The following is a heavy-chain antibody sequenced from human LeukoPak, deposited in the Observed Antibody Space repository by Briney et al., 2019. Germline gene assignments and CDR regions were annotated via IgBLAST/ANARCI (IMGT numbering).Heavy chain of an antibody. V-gene: IGHV3-23*01. J-gene: IGHJ6*02. CDR2: TSGSGGTT. CDR1: GFSFIAHA. D-gene: IGHD3-3*01. CDR3: AKHQFGVLMHNYYGMDV. Sequence: GGSLRLSCAASGFSFIAHAMSWVRRAPGKGLEWVSTTSGSGGTTYYADSVKGRFTISRDNSKNTLYLQMSSLRAEDTAVYYCAKHQFGVLMHNYYGMDVWGQGTTVIVSS.